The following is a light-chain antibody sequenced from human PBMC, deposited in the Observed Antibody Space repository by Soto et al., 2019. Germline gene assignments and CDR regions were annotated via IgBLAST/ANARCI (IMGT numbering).Light chain of an antibody. CDR1: GSDDVPYNY. CDR2: EVS. Sequence: QSALTQPASVSGSPGQSITISCTGAGSDDVPYNYVSWYQQQPGKAPKLMIYEVSNRPSGVSNRFSGSKSGSTASLTISGLQAEDEADYYCSSHTTSTHTLVFGGGTQLTVL. J-gene: IGLJ7*01. V-gene: IGLV2-14*01. CDR3: SSHTTSTHTLV.